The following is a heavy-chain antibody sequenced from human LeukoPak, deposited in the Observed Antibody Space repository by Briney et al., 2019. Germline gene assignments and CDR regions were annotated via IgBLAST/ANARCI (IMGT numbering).Heavy chain of an antibody. D-gene: IGHD1-26*01. CDR1: GGSISSYY. J-gene: IGHJ3*02. CDR3: ARVGLASAFDI. Sequence: SETLSLTCTVSGGSISSYYWSWIRQPPGKGLEWIGYIYYSGSTNYNPSLKSRVTISVDTSKNQFSLKLSSVTAADTAVYYCARVGLASAFDIWGQGTMVTVSS. CDR2: IYYSGST. V-gene: IGHV4-59*08.